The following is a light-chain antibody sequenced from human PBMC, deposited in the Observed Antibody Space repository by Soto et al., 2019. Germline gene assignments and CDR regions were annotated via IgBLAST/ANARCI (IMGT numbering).Light chain of an antibody. CDR1: QSINSRS. V-gene: IGKV3D-20*01. CDR3: QQYVASPYT. CDR2: DAS. J-gene: IGKJ2*01. Sequence: MMMTQSPATLSVSPGERATLSCGASQSINSRSLAWYQQKPGQAPRLLIYDASSRATGIPDRFSASGSGTDFSLTISSLEPEDFAVYYCQQYVASPYTFGQGTKVDIK.